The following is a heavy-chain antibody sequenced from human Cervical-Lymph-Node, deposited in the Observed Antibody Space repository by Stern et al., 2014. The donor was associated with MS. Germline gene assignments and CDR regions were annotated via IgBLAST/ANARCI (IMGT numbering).Heavy chain of an antibody. V-gene: IGHV5-51*01. D-gene: IGHD2-2*01. Sequence: VQLVQSGAEVKKPGESLKISCKGSGYSFTSYWIGWVRQMPGKGLEWMGIINPGDSDTRYSPSFQGQVAISADKSISTAYLQWSSLKASDTAMYYCARRHCSSRRCGWFDPWGQGTLVTVSS. J-gene: IGHJ5*02. CDR1: GYSFTSYW. CDR3: ARRHCSSRRCGWFDP. CDR2: INPGDSDT.